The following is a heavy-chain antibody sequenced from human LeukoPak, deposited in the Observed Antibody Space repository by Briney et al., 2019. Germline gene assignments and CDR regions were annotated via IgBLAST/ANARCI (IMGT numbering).Heavy chain of an antibody. J-gene: IGHJ6*02. CDR1: GDSVSSNNAA. CDR3: ARGDGPPTSGYYYYGMDV. Sequence: SQTLSLTCAISGDSVSSNNAAWNWIRQSPSRGLEWLGRTYYRSKWYNDYAVSVKSRITINPDTSKNQFSLQLNSVTPEDTAVYYCARGDGPPTSGYYYYGMDVWGQGTTVTVSS. V-gene: IGHV6-1*01. D-gene: IGHD5-24*01. CDR2: TYYRSKWYN.